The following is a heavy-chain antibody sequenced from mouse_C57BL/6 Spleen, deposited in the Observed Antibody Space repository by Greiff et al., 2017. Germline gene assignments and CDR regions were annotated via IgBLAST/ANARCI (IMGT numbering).Heavy chain of an antibody. J-gene: IGHJ2*01. CDR1: GYTFTSSW. CDR3: ASYDYDPYYCDY. D-gene: IGHD2-4*01. Sequence: VQLQQPGAELVKPGASVKLSCKASGYTFTSSWMHWVKQRPGQGLEWIGMIHPNSGSTNYNEKFKSKATLTVDTSSSTAYMQLSSLTPENSAVDYCASYDYDPYYCDYWGQGTTLTVSS. V-gene: IGHV1-64*01. CDR2: IHPNSGST.